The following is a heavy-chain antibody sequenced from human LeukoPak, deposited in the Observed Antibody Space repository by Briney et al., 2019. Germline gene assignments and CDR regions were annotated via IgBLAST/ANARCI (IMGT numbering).Heavy chain of an antibody. Sequence: GGSLRLSCAASGFTFSSYGMHWVRQAPGKGLEWVAFIRYDGSNKYYADSVKGRFTISRDNSKNTLYLQMNSLRAEDTAVYYCAKVGIVGASHAPLADMWDDYWGQGTLVTVSS. CDR2: IRYDGSNK. CDR3: AKVGIVGASHAPLADMWDDY. D-gene: IGHD1-26*01. V-gene: IGHV3-30*02. CDR1: GFTFSSYG. J-gene: IGHJ4*02.